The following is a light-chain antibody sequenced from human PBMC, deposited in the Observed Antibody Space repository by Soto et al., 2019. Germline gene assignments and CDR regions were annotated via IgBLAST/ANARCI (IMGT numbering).Light chain of an antibody. J-gene: IGLJ7*01. V-gene: IGLV7-46*01. Sequence: QAVVTQEPSLTVSPGGTVTLTCGSSTGAVTSGHYPYWFQQKPGQAPRTLIYDTNNKHSWTPARFSGSLLGGKAALTLSGAQPEDEAGYYCLLSYSGAAVFGGGTQLTVL. CDR2: DTN. CDR3: LLSYSGAAV. CDR1: TGAVTSGHY.